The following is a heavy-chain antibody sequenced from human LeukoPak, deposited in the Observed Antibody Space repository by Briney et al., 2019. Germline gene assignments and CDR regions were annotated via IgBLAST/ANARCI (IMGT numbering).Heavy chain of an antibody. V-gene: IGHV3-21*01. CDR1: GLTFSTYM. CDR2: IRSGSSYI. Sequence: PGGSLRLSCAASGLTFSTYMMNWVRQAPGKGLEWVSSIRSGSSYIYYADSVKGRFTISRDNAKNSLYLQMNSLRAEDTAVYYCARDGHFDYWGQGTLVTVSS. CDR3: ARDGHFDY. J-gene: IGHJ4*02.